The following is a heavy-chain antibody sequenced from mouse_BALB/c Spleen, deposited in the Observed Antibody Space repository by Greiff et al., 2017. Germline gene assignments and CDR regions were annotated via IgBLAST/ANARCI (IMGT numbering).Heavy chain of an antibody. CDR3: ARLGITTVVGGDLAY. CDR2: IDPSDSET. J-gene: IGHJ3*01. Sequence: VQLQQSGPQLVRPGASVKISCKASGYSFTSYWMHWVKQRPGQGLEWIGIIDPSDSETRLNQKFKDKATLTVAKSSSTAYMQLSSPTSEDSAVYDGARLGITTVVGGDLAYWGQGTLVTVSA. CDR1: GYSFTSYW. D-gene: IGHD1-1*01. V-gene: IGHV1S126*01.